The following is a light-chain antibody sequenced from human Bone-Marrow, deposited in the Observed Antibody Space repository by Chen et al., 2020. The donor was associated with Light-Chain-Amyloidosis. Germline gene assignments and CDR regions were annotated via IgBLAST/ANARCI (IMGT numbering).Light chain of an antibody. Sequence: QSALNQPASVSGSPGKSLTIPCPETSSDVGSYNLVSWYQQHPDKAPKLMIYEDNIRPSGVSSRFSGSKSGNTASLTISGLQAEDQADYYCCSYGGRGSLDVVFGGGTKLTVL. CDR3: CSYGGRGSLDVV. CDR1: SSDVGSYNL. V-gene: IGLV2-23*01. CDR2: EDN. J-gene: IGLJ2*01.